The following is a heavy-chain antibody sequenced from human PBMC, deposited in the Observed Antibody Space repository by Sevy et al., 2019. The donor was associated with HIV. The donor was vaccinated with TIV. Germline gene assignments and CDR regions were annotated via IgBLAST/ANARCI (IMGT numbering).Heavy chain of an antibody. V-gene: IGHV3-48*03. J-gene: IGHJ4*02. CDR2: INSRSSTT. D-gene: IGHD1-26*01. CDR3: ARELGSGSLDY. Sequence: GGSLRLSCVASGFTFSNFEMNWVRQAPGKGLEWVSYINSRSSTTYSADSVKGRFPISRDNAKNSLYLQMNSLRAEDTGVYYCARELGSGSLDYWGQGTLVTVSS. CDR1: GFTFSNFE.